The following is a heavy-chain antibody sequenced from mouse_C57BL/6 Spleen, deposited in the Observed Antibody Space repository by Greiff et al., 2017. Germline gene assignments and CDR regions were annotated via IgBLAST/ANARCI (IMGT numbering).Heavy chain of an antibody. CDR1: GYTFTSYW. D-gene: IGHD2-2*01. CDR3: ARWGYDGEFAY. CDR2: IHPNSGST. Sequence: QVQLQQPGAELVKPGASVKLSCKASGYTFTSYWMHWVKQRPGQGLEWIGMIHPNSGSTNYNEKFKSKATLTVDKSSSPAYMQLSSLTSEDSAVYYCARWGYDGEFAYWGQGTLVTVSA. J-gene: IGHJ3*01. V-gene: IGHV1-64*01.